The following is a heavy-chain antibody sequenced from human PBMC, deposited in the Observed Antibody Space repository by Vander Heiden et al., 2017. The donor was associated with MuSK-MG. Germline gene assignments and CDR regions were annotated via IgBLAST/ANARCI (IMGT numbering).Heavy chain of an antibody. J-gene: IGHJ4*02. V-gene: IGHV3-48*01. Sequence: VQVVESGGGLVQPGGSLRLSCAASGFTFRNYGMEWLRQAPGKGLEWISYISSSGSTIYYADSVRGRFTISRDNAKNSLNLQMNSLRAEDTAVYYCARDLVGAAAFDYWGQGALVTVSS. CDR2: ISSSGSTI. D-gene: IGHD1-26*01. CDR1: GFTFRNYG. CDR3: ARDLVGAAAFDY.